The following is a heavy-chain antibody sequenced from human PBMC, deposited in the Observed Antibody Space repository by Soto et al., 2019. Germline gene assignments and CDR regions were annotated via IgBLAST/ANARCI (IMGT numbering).Heavy chain of an antibody. Sequence: QVQLVQSGAEVKKPGASVKVSCKASGYTFTSHDIKWVRQATGQGLEWMGWMDPNSGVTGYAQKFQGRVTMTRNTSTNTAHMELSSLTSGDTAVYYCARERKFDFWRKGLDVWGQGTTVTVSS. D-gene: IGHD3-3*01. CDR3: ARERKFDFWRKGLDV. CDR2: MDPNSGVT. V-gene: IGHV1-8*01. CDR1: GYTFTSHD. J-gene: IGHJ6*02.